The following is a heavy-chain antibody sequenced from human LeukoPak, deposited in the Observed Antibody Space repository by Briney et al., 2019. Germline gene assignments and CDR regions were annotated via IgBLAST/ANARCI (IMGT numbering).Heavy chain of an antibody. D-gene: IGHD3-22*01. CDR2: ISSGGSTI. Sequence: GGSLRLSCAASGFTFSSYEMNWVRQAPGKGLEWLSYISSGGSTIYYADSVKGRFTISRDNAKNSLYLQMNSLRAEDTAVYYCARIFSSGPTGHAFDIWGQGTMVTVSS. V-gene: IGHV3-48*03. CDR3: ARIFSSGPTGHAFDI. CDR1: GFTFSSYE. J-gene: IGHJ3*02.